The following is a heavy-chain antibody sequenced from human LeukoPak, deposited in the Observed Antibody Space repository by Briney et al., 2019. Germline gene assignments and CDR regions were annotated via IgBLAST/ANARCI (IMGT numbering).Heavy chain of an antibody. CDR1: GFTFSSYW. V-gene: IGHV3-74*01. CDR2: INSDGSST. D-gene: IGHD5-18*01. J-gene: IGHJ4*02. CDR3: ARTGYSYGVFDY. Sequence: GGSLRLSCAASGFTFSSYWMHWVCHAPGKGLVWASRINSDGSSTSYADSVKGRFTISRDNAKNTLYLQMNSLRAEDTAVYFCARTGYSYGVFDYWGQGTLVTVSS.